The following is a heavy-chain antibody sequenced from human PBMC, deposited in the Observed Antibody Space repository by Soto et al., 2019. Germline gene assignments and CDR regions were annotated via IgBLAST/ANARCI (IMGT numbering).Heavy chain of an antibody. CDR2: ISSSSSTI. Sequence: GGSLRLSCAASGFTFSSYSMNWVRQAPGKGLEWVSYISSSSSTIYYADSVKGRFTISRDNAKNSLYLQMNSLRDEDTAVYYCAREGSIFGVVIPYDAFDIWGQGTMVTVSS. J-gene: IGHJ3*02. CDR3: AREGSIFGVVIPYDAFDI. V-gene: IGHV3-48*02. D-gene: IGHD3-3*01. CDR1: GFTFSSYS.